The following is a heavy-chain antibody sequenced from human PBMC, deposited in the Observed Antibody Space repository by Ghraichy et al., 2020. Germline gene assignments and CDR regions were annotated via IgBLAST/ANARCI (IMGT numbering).Heavy chain of an antibody. CDR1: GFTFSSYN. Sequence: GESLRLSCAASGFTFSSYNMNWVRQAPGKGLEWVSYINSGATYIVYADSVKGRFTVSRDDAKNSLYLQMNSLRDEDTAVYYCAREIAAVTGADYLGQGTLVTVSS. D-gene: IGHD6-19*01. V-gene: IGHV3-48*02. J-gene: IGHJ4*02. CDR2: INSGATYI. CDR3: AREIAAVTGADY.